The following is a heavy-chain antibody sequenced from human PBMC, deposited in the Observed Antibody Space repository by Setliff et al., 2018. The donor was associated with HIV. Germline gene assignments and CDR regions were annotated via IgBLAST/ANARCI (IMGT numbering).Heavy chain of an antibody. D-gene: IGHD7-27*01. CDR3: ARGWGHDGFDF. CDR2: INHSGGT. J-gene: IGHJ3*01. CDR1: GRSFSGYY. V-gene: IGHV4-34*01. Sequence: SETLSLTCAVYGRSFSGYYWNWIRQSPGKGLEWIGEINHSGGTNYNPSLKSRVTMSIDTSKNQFSPNVSSVTAADTAVYYCARGWGHDGFDFWGQGTMVTVSS.